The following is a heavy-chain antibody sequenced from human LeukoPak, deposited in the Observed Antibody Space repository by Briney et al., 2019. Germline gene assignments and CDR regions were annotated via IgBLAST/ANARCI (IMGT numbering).Heavy chain of an antibody. J-gene: IGHJ4*02. D-gene: IGHD3-22*01. CDR2: FDPEDGET. CDR3: ATSISYYYDSSGSDY. Sequence: ASVKVSCKVSGYTLTELSMHWVRQAPGKGLEWMGGFDPEDGETIYAQKFQGRVTMTEDTSTDTAYIELSSLRSEDTAVYYCATSISYYYDSSGSDYWGQGTLVTVSS. CDR1: GYTLTELS. V-gene: IGHV1-24*01.